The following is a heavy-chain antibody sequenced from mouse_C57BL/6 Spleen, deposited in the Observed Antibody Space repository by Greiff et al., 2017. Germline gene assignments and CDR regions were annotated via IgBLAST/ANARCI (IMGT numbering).Heavy chain of an antibody. CDR1: GFTFSSYG. J-gene: IGHJ4*01. D-gene: IGHD4-1*02. CDR2: ISSGGSYT. V-gene: IGHV5-6*01. CDR3: ARHQLGRAMDY. Sequence: EVKLVESGGDLVKPGGSLKLSCAASGFTFSSYGMSWVRQTPDKRLEWVATISSGGSYTYYPDSVKGRFTISRDNAKNTLYLQMSRLKSEDTAMYYCARHQLGRAMDYWGQGTSVTVSS.